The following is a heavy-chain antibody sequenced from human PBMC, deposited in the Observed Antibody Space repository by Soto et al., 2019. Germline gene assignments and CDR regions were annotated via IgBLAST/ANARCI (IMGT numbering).Heavy chain of an antibody. CDR1: DDSFRGADYY. D-gene: IGHD6-19*01. J-gene: IGHJ4*02. V-gene: IGHV4-61*08. CDR2: TYYNGDT. Sequence: VLLQESGPGLLRPSETLSLTCTVSDDSFRGADYYWSWIRQPLGKGPEWLGYTYYNGDTKYNPAHKSLVTRSVYTTKNQSSLRLSSVPAAHTAGYFSAGGHGYIDGWRTCDFWGRGILVTLSS. CDR3: AGGHGYIDGWRTCDF.